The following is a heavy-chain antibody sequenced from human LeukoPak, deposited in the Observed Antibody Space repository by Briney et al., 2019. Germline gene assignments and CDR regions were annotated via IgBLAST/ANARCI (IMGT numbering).Heavy chain of an antibody. CDR1: GYTFPAYY. CDR3: ARDEGTNYYYDPLLDS. J-gene: IGHJ5*01. CDR2: INPHSGGT. V-gene: IGHV1-2*04. D-gene: IGHD3-22*01. Sequence: ASVKVSCKASGYTFPAYYMHWVRQAPGQGLEWMGWINPHSGGTNYAQKFQGWVTMTRDTSINTAYMELSRLRSGDTAVYYCARDEGTNYYYDPLLDSWGQGTLVTVSS.